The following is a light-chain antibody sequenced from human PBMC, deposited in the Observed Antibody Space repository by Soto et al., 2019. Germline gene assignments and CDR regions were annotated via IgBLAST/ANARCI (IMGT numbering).Light chain of an antibody. CDR1: QSISTY. CDR3: QQRSDWPPLT. V-gene: IGKV3-11*01. J-gene: IGKJ4*01. Sequence: EIVLTQSPDTLSLSPGERATLSCRASQSISTYLAWYQQKPGQSPRFLVYDAVNRAAGAPDRFSGSGSGTDFTLTISSLEPEDAAVYVCQQRSDWPPLTFGGGTKVEIK. CDR2: DAV.